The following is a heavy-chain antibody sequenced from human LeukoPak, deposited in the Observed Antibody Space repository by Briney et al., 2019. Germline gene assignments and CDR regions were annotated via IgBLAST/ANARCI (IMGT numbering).Heavy chain of an antibody. V-gene: IGHV4-59*01. CDR3: ARDSSGYSDAFDI. D-gene: IGHD3-22*01. CDR1: GGSISSYY. CDR2: IYYSGST. Sequence: SETLSLTCTVSGGSISSYYWSWIRQPPGKGLEWIGYIYYSGSTNYNPSLKSRVTISVDTSKNQFSLKLSSVTAADTAVYYCARDSSGYSDAFDIWGQGTMVTVSS. J-gene: IGHJ3*02.